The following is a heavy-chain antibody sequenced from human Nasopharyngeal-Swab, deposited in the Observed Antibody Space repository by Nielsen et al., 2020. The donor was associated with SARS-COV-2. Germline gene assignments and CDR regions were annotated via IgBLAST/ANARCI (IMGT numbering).Heavy chain of an antibody. Sequence: GGSLRLSCAASGFTFSDYYMSWIRQAPGKGLEWVSYISSSGSTIYYADSVKGRFTISRDNAKNSLYLQMNSLRAEDTAVYYCASGGSSSWYYYYYMDVWGQGTTVTVSS. V-gene: IGHV3-11*04. J-gene: IGHJ6*03. CDR3: ASGGSSSWYYYYYMDV. CDR2: ISSSGSTI. CDR1: GFTFSDYY. D-gene: IGHD6-13*01.